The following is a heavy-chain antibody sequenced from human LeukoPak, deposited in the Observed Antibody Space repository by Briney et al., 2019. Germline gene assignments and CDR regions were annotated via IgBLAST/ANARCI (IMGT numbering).Heavy chain of an antibody. D-gene: IGHD2/OR15-2a*01. Sequence: AGGSLRLSCAASGFTFSSYSMNWVRQAPGKGLEWVSSISSSSSYIYYADSVKGRFTVSRDNAKNSLYLQMNSLRAEDTAVYYCARLSHGLDYWGQGTLVTVSS. V-gene: IGHV3-21*01. CDR3: ARLSHGLDY. CDR2: ISSSSSYI. J-gene: IGHJ4*02. CDR1: GFTFSSYS.